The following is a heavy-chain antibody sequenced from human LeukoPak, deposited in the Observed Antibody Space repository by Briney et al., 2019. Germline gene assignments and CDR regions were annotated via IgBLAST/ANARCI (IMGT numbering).Heavy chain of an antibody. CDR1: GFSISNGYY. CDR3: ARKEWVPYYFDY. V-gene: IGHV4-38-2*02. D-gene: IGHD3-3*01. CDR2: IYHSGST. Sequence: SETLSLTCTVSGFSISNGYYWGWIRQPPGKGLEWIGNIYHSGSTYYNPSLKSRVTISVDRSKNQFSLKLTSVTAADTAVYYCARKEWVPYYFDYWGQGTLVTVSS. J-gene: IGHJ4*02.